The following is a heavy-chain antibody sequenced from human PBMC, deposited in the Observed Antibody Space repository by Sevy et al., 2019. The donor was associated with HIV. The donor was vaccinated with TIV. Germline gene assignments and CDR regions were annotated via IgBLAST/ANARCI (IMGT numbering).Heavy chain of an antibody. D-gene: IGHD6-19*01. V-gene: IGHV4-59*01. J-gene: IGHJ5*01. CDR2: IYYSGST. CDR1: GGSISSYY. Sequence: SETLSLTCTVSGGSISSYYWSWIRQPPGKGLEWIGYIYYSGSTNYNPSLKSRVTISVDTSKNQFSLKLSSVTAADTAVYYCARGYSSGWQSNWFDSWGQGTLVTVSS. CDR3: ARGYSSGWQSNWFDS.